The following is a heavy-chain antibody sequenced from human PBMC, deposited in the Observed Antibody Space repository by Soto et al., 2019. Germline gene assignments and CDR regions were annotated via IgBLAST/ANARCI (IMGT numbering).Heavy chain of an antibody. D-gene: IGHD4-17*01. CDR1: GYTFTSYD. V-gene: IGHV1-8*01. Sequence: ASVKVSCKASGYTFTSYDINCVRQATGQGLEWMGWMNPNSGNTGYAQKFQGRVTMTRNTSISTAYMELSSLRSEDTAVYYCARPGTTPIGDYVTSDAFDIWGQGTMVTVSS. CDR3: ARPGTTPIGDYVTSDAFDI. CDR2: MNPNSGNT. J-gene: IGHJ3*02.